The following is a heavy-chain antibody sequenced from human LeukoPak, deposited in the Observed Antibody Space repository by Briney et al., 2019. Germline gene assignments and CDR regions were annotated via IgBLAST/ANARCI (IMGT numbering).Heavy chain of an antibody. CDR2: ISWNSGSI. D-gene: IGHD5-12*01. CDR3: AKALGSGYDDNWFDP. Sequence: GRSLRLSCAASGFTFDDYAMHWVRQAPGKGLEWVSGISWNSGSIGYADSVKGRFTISRDNSKNTLYLQMNSLRAEDTAVYYCAKALGSGYDDNWFDPWGQGTLVTVSS. J-gene: IGHJ5*02. CDR1: GFTFDDYA. V-gene: IGHV3-9*01.